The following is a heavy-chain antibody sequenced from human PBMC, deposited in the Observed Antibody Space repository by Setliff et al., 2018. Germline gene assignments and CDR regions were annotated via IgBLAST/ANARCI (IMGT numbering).Heavy chain of an antibody. CDR2: INPGGGSA. V-gene: IGHV1-46*01. D-gene: IGHD6-13*01. CDR1: GYGLTTYY. Sequence: GASVKVSCKASGYGLTTYYMHWVRQAPGQGLEWMGIINPGGGSASYAQKFQSRVTMTRDTSTSTFYMELSMLRSEDTAVYYCARGGMAAAGRKGVFEYWGQGSLVTVS. J-gene: IGHJ4*02. CDR3: ARGGMAAAGRKGVFEY.